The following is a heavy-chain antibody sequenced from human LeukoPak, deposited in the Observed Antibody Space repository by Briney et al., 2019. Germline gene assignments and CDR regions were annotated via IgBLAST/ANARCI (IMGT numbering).Heavy chain of an antibody. V-gene: IGHV1-2*02. CDR2: INPNSGGT. CDR1: GYTFTGYY. CDR3: AREDSSSWPHGDPFDY. J-gene: IGHJ4*02. Sequence: ASVKVSCKASGYTFTGYYMHWVRQAPGQGLEWMGWINPNSGGTNYAQKFQGRVTMTRDTSISTAYMELSRLRSDDTAVYYCAREDSSSWPHGDPFDYWGQGTLVTVSS. D-gene: IGHD6-13*01.